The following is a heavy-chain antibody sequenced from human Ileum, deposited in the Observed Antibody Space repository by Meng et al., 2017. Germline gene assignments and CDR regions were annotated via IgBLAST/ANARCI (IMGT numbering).Heavy chain of an antibody. D-gene: IGHD1-7*01. CDR1: GRSFSGYY. CDR3: ARVRYNWNYRRNYYYGMDV. CDR2: INHSGST. V-gene: IGHV4-34*01. Sequence: QGQPQQAGAGLLKPSGPLPPTLAVYGRSFSGYYWSWIRQPPGKGLEWIGEINHSGSTNYNPSLKSRVTISVDTSKNQFSLKLSSVTAADTAVYYCARVRYNWNYRRNYYYGMDVWGQGTTVTVSS. J-gene: IGHJ6*02.